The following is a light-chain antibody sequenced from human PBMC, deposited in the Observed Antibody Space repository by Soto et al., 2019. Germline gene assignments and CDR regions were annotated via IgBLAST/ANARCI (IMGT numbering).Light chain of an antibody. Sequence: QSALTQPASVSGSPGQSITISCTGTSSDVGGYNYVSWYQQHPGKAPRLIIYDVSNRPSGVSNRFSGFKSGNTASLTISGFQAEDEAGYYCSSYTSSSTLVFGGGTKLTVL. V-gene: IGLV2-14*03. CDR2: DVS. CDR1: SSDVGGYNY. J-gene: IGLJ2*01. CDR3: SSYTSSSTLV.